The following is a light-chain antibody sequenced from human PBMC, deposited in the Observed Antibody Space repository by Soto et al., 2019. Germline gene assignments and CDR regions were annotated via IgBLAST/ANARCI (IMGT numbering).Light chain of an antibody. Sequence: DIQMTQSPSSLSASVGDRVTITCQASQDISNYLNWYQQKPGKAPKLLINDASNLETGVPSRFSGSGSGTDFTFTISSLQPEDIATYYCQQYDNLPFNFGPGTKVDIK. V-gene: IGKV1-33*01. J-gene: IGKJ3*01. CDR1: QDISNY. CDR3: QQYDNLPFN. CDR2: DAS.